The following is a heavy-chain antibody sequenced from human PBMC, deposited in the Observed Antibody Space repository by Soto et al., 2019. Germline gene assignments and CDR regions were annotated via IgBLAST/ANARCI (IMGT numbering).Heavy chain of an antibody. Sequence: QVQLVESGGGVVQPGRSLRLSCAASGFTFSTYAMHWVRQAPGKGREWVALISYDGSNKNYAYSVKGRFTISRDNSQNTLYLEMNSLGAEDTAVYYWARGWHHFDYWGQGTLVTVSS. D-gene: IGHD2-15*01. CDR3: ARGWHHFDY. CDR2: ISYDGSNK. J-gene: IGHJ4*02. V-gene: IGHV3-30-3*01. CDR1: GFTFSTYA.